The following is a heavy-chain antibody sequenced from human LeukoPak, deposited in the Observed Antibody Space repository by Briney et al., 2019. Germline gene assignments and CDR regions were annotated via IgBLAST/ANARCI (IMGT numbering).Heavy chain of an antibody. CDR3: ARLSYYDILSDY. J-gene: IGHJ4*02. V-gene: IGHV1-2*02. D-gene: IGHD3-9*01. Sequence: ASVKVSCKASGYTFTGYYMHWVRQAPGQRLEWMGWINPNSGGTNYAQKFQGRVTMTRDTSISTAYMELSRLRSDDTAVYYCARLSYYDILSDYWGQGTLVTVSS. CDR2: INPNSGGT. CDR1: GYTFTGYY.